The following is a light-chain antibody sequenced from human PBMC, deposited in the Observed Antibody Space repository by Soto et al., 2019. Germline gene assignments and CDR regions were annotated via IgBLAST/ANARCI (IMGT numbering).Light chain of an antibody. Sequence: DIQMTQSPSTLSASVGDRVTITCRASQSISSWLAWYQQKPGKAPNLLIYDASSLESGGPSRFSGSGSGTEFPLTISSLQPDDFATYYCQQYNTYSARTFGQGTKLEIK. CDR2: DAS. CDR1: QSISSW. CDR3: QQYNTYSART. V-gene: IGKV1-5*01. J-gene: IGKJ2*01.